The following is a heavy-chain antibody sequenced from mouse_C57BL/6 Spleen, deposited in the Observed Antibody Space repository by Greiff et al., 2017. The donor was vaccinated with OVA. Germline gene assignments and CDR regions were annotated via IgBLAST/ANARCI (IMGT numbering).Heavy chain of an antibody. Sequence: VQLQESGAELMKPGASVKLSCKATGYTFTGYWIAWVKQTPGHGLEWIGAIFPGSGSTNYQESFKGKFTFTADTTSNTAYMQLSSLTTEDSAIDYCAIDYSNYWFAYWGQGTLVTVSA. CDR2: IFPGSGST. V-gene: IGHV1-9*01. J-gene: IGHJ3*01. CDR1: GYTFTGYW. CDR3: AIDYSNYWFAY. D-gene: IGHD2-5*01.